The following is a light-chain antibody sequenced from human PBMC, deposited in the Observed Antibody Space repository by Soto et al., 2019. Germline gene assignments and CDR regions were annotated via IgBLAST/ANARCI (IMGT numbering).Light chain of an antibody. Sequence: DIHLTQSPSFLSASVGDRVIITCRASQGISNSLAWYQQKPGKAPKLLIYAAYTLQSGVPSRFSGSGSVTVLSLRVSSLHPYYFATDYCRQVNSYPISCGEGKRLVIK. V-gene: IGKV1-9*01. J-gene: IGKJ5*01. CDR1: QGISNS. CDR3: RQVNSYPIS. CDR2: AAY.